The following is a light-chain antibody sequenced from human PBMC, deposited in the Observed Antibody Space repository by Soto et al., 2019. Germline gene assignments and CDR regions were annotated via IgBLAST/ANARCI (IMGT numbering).Light chain of an antibody. Sequence: SYELTQPPSVSVSPGQTASITCSGDKLGDKYACWYQQKPGQSPVLVIYQDSKRPSGIPERFSGSNSGNTATLTISGTQAMDEADYSCQAWDRSTVVFGGGTKLTVL. CDR3: QAWDRSTVV. J-gene: IGLJ2*01. CDR2: QDS. V-gene: IGLV3-1*01. CDR1: KLGDKY.